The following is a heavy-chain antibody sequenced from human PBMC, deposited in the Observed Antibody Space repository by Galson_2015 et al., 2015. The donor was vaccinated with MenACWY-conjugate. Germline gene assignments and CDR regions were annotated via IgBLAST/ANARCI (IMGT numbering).Heavy chain of an antibody. CDR2: ISSGHIYS. CDR3: ARTPRSVSVYAFEQ. Sequence: SLRLSCAASGFTFSDYYMSWIRQAPGKGLEWVAYISSGHIYSNHADSVKGRFTISRDNTKNSLFLQMNSLRAEDTAVYFCARTPRSVSVYAFEQWGQGSLVSVSS. V-gene: IGHV3-11*06. CDR1: GFTFSDYY. J-gene: IGHJ4*02. D-gene: IGHD2-8*01.